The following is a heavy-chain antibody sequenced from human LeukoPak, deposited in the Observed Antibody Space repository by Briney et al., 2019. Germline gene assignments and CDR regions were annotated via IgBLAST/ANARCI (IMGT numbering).Heavy chain of an antibody. Sequence: GGSLRLSCAASGFTFSSYAMSRVRQAPGKGLEWVSAISGSGGSTYYADSVKGRFTISRDNSKNTLYLQMNSLRAEDTAVYYCAKDRARITMVRGHTGLDWGQGTLVTVSS. J-gene: IGHJ4*02. V-gene: IGHV3-23*01. CDR2: ISGSGGST. CDR1: GFTFSSYA. CDR3: AKDRARITMVRGHTGLD. D-gene: IGHD3-10*01.